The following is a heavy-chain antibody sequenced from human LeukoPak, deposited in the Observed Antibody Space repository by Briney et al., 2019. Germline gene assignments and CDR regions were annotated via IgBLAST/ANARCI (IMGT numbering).Heavy chain of an antibody. CDR2: ISSSDTTI. V-gene: IGHV3-48*03. CDR1: GFTFSSYE. Sequence: GESLKLSCAASGFTFSSYEMTWVRQAPGKGLEWVSNISSSDTTIHYADSVKGRFTISRDNARNSLYLQTNSLRAEDTAVYYCARSRRDNYYYYYGMDVWGQGTTVTVSS. CDR3: ARSRRDNYYYYYGMDV. D-gene: IGHD5-24*01. J-gene: IGHJ6*02.